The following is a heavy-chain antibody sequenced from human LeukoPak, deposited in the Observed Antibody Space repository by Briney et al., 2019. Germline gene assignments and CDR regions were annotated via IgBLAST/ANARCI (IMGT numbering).Heavy chain of an antibody. CDR3: AGSTVAVGFDI. CDR2: IYPSGNT. CDR1: GGSIRSQEHY. J-gene: IGHJ3*02. V-gene: IGHV4-61*02. Sequence: SETLSLTCNVSGGSIRSQEHYWNWIRRPVGKGLEWVGRIYPSGNTNYNPSLKSRVSISLDTSKNQFSLRLTSVTAADTAVYYCAGSTVAVGFDIWGQGTMVAVSS. D-gene: IGHD6-19*01.